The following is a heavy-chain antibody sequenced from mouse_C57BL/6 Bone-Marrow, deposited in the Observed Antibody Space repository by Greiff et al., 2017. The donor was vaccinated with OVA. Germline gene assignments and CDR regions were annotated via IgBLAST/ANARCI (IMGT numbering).Heavy chain of an antibody. V-gene: IGHV1-26*01. Sequence: EVQLQQSGPELVKPGASVKISCKASGYTFTDYYMNWVKQSHGKSLEWIGDINPNNGGTSYNQKFKGKATLTVDKSSSTAYMELRSLTSEDSAVYYCAKTSIYYDYDRFAYWGQGTLVTVSA. D-gene: IGHD2-4*01. CDR2: INPNNGGT. CDR3: AKTSIYYDYDRFAY. CDR1: GYTFTDYY. J-gene: IGHJ3*01.